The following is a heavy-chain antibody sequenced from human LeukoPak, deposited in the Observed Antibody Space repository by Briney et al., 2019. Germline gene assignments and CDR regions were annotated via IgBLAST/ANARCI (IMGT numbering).Heavy chain of an antibody. CDR2: LYRGGTNT. J-gene: IGHJ4*02. CDR1: GFTFSNYW. CDR3: VGSHVAAY. Sequence: PGESLSLSCTASGFTFSNYWMHWVRQVPGMGLVWVSHLYRGGTNTYYADSVKGRFTVSRDNARNTVYLQMNNLRAEDTAVYYCVGSHVAAYWGRGALVTVSS. D-gene: IGHD3-10*01. V-gene: IGHV3-74*01.